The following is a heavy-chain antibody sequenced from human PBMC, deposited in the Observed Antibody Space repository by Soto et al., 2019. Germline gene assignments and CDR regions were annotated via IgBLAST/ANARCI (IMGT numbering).Heavy chain of an antibody. CDR1: GFTFSSYA. CDR3: AKDEYWESHFYYFMDL. CDR2: ISHDGSIT. D-gene: IGHD3-16*01. Sequence: QVQLVESGGGVVEPGRSLRLSCAASGFTFSSYAMHWVRQAPGKGLEWVAVISHDGSITYYSDSVKGRFPMSRDNSNNTLFLQMSSLRSEDTAIYYCAKDEYWESHFYYFMDLWGRGTTVTVSS. V-gene: IGHV3-30*15. J-gene: IGHJ6*03.